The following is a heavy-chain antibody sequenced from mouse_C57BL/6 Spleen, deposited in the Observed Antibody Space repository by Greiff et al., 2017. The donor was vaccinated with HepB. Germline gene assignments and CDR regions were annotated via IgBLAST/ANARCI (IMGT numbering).Heavy chain of an antibody. V-gene: IGHV1-80*01. CDR1: GYAFSSYW. D-gene: IGHD1-1*01. J-gene: IGHJ1*03. CDR2: IYPGDGDT. CDR3: ARFGSSHYWYFDV. Sequence: VKLVESGAELVKPGASVKISCKASGYAFSSYWMNWVKQRPGKGLEWIGQIYPGDGDTNYNGKFKGKATLTADKSSSTAYMQLSSLTSEDSAVYFCARFGSSHYWYFDVWGTGTTVTVSS.